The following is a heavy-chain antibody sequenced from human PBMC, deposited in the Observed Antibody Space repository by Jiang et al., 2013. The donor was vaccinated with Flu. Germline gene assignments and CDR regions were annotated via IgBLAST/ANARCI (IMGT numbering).Heavy chain of an antibody. CDR1: GYTFNAYF. Sequence: SGAEVKKPGASVKVSCKASGYTFNAYFMHWVRQAPGQGLEWMGRINPNSGDTNYAQEFQGRVTMTRDSSISTAYMDLSRLRSDDTAVYYCARAYYYDSSAYYFDYWGQGTLVTVSS. CDR2: INPNSGDT. CDR3: ARAYYYDSSAYYFDY. J-gene: IGHJ4*02. D-gene: IGHD3-22*01. V-gene: IGHV1-2*06.